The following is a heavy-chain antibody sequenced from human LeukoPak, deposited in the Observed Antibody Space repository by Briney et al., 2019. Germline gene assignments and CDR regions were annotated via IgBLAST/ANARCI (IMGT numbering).Heavy chain of an antibody. CDR2: IIPIFGTA. Sequence: SVKVSCKASGGTFSSYAISWVRQAPGQGLEWMGRIIPIFGTANYAQKFQGRVTITTDESTSTAYMELSSLRSEDTAVYYCARGDFWSGSFDYWGQGTLVTVST. J-gene: IGHJ4*02. CDR3: ARGDFWSGSFDY. CDR1: GGTFSSYA. V-gene: IGHV1-69*05. D-gene: IGHD3-3*01.